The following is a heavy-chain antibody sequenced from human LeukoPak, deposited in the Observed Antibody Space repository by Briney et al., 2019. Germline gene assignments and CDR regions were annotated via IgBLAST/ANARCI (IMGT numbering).Heavy chain of an antibody. CDR2: ISGSGGST. Sequence: PGGSLRLSCAASGFTFSSYAMSWVRQAPGKGLEWVSGISGSGGSTYYADSVKGRFTISRDKSKNTLYLQMNSLRAEDTAVYYCVEGIGGYSGYDDYWGQGTLVTVSS. CDR1: GFTFSSYA. J-gene: IGHJ4*02. CDR3: VEGIGGYSGYDDY. V-gene: IGHV3-23*01. D-gene: IGHD5-12*01.